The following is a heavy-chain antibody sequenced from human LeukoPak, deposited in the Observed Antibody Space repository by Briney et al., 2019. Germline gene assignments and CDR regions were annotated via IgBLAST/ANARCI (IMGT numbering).Heavy chain of an antibody. CDR1: GGSVSNYY. CDR2: VYYTGST. J-gene: IGHJ4*02. Sequence: SETLSLTCSVSGGSVSNYYWSWIRQPPGKGLEWIGYVYYTGSTNYNPSLKSRVTMFEDKSKNQFSLRLYSVTVAGTAVYYCARHFAYSSSSYFDYWGQGSLVTVSS. V-gene: IGHV4-59*08. D-gene: IGHD6-6*01. CDR3: ARHFAYSSSSYFDY.